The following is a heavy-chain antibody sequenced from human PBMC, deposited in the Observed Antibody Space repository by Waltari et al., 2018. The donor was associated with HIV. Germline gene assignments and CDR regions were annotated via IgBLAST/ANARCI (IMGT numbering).Heavy chain of an antibody. CDR1: GGSIGSYY. CDR3: VRGGVVTTYDY. J-gene: IGHJ4*02. V-gene: IGHV4-59*01. D-gene: IGHD2-21*02. CDR2: IYYSGST. Sequence: QVKLQESGPGLVKPLETLSLTCTVSGGSIGSYYWSWIRQPPGKGLEWIGYIYYSGSTNYNPSLKSRVTISVDTSKNQFSLNLTSVTAADTAVYYCVRGGVVTTYDYWGQGTLVTVSS.